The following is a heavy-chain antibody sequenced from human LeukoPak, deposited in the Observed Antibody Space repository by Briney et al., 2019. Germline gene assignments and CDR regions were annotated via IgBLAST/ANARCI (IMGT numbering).Heavy chain of an antibody. CDR3: ARDPEGYNWFDP. CDR1: GFTFSSYC. Sequence: GGSLRLSCAASGFTFSSYCMKWVRQAPGKGLEWVSSIGSGSTYIYYADSLKGRFTVSSDNAKNSLCLQMNSLRAEDTAVYYCARDPEGYNWFDPWGQGTLVTVSS. CDR2: IGSGSTYI. J-gene: IGHJ5*02. V-gene: IGHV3-21*01.